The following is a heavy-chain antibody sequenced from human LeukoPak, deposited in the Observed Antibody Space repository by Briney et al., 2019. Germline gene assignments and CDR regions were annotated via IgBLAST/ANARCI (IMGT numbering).Heavy chain of an antibody. CDR2: VYYSGSTSGTT. Sequence: SQTLSLTCTVYGGSISSSVYYWGWIRQPPGKGLEWIGSVYYSGSTSGTTYYNTSLESRATISVDTSQSQFSLKLSSVTAADTAVYYCARHGGRYNWSPSDWGQGTLVTVSS. CDR1: GGSISSSVYY. V-gene: IGHV4-39*01. D-gene: IGHD1-20*01. J-gene: IGHJ4*02. CDR3: ARHGGRYNWSPSD.